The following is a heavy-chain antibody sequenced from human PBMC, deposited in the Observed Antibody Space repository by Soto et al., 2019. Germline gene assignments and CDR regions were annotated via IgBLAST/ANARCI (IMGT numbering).Heavy chain of an antibody. CDR2: IKSKTDGGTT. V-gene: IGHV3-15*01. CDR1: GFTFSNAW. Sequence: EVQLVESGGGLVKPGGSLRLSCAASGFTFSNAWMSWVRQAPGKGLEWVGRIKSKTDGGTTDYAAPVKGRFTISRDDSKNTLYLQMNSLKTEDTAVYYCTTGPPRWLRSRRGDYWGQGTLVTVSS. J-gene: IGHJ4*02. CDR3: TTGPPRWLRSRRGDY. D-gene: IGHD5-12*01.